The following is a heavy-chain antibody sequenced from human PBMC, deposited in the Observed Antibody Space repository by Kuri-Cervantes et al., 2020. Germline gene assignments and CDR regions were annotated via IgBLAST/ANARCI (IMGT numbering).Heavy chain of an antibody. CDR1: GYTFTSYG. CDR2: IIPIFGTA. J-gene: IGHJ4*02. V-gene: IGHV1-69*06. D-gene: IGHD1-7*01. Sequence: SVKVSCKASGYTFTSYGISWVRQAPGQGLEWMGGIIPIFGTANYAQKFQGRVTITADKSTSTAYMELSSLRSEDTAVYYCAIPLNWNYPDVYWGQGTLVTVSS. CDR3: AIPLNWNYPDVY.